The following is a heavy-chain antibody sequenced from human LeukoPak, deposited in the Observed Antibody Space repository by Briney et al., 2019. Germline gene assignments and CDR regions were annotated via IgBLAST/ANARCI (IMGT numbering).Heavy chain of an antibody. J-gene: IGHJ4*02. CDR3: AKVSTWQKFYFDS. CDR1: GFTFSSNA. Sequence: PGGSLRLSCAASGFTFSSNAMGWVRQAPGKGLEWVSGISGNGGTTYYADSVKGRFTISRDNSKNTLYLQMNSLRAEDTAIYYCAKVSTWQKFYFDSWGQGTLVTVSS. D-gene: IGHD6-13*01. V-gene: IGHV3-23*01. CDR2: ISGNGGTT.